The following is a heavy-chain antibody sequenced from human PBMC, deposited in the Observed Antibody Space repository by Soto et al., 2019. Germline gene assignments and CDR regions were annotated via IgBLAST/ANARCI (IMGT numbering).Heavy chain of an antibody. CDR3: ARVAYNWSRDFDY. V-gene: IGHV4-31*03. CDR1: GGSIRSGGYY. CDR2: IYYSGST. J-gene: IGHJ4*02. Sequence: QVQLQESGPGLVKPSQTLSLTCTVSGGSIRSGGYYWSWIRQHPGEGLEWIGDIYYSGSTHYNASLKSRVTISVDTSRNQFCLKLSSVTAADPAVYYGARVAYNWSRDFDYWGQGTLVTVSS. D-gene: IGHD1-20*01.